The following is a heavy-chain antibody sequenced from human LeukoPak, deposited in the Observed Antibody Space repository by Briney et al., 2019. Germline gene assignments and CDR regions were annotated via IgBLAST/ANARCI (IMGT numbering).Heavy chain of an antibody. Sequence: SETLSLTCTVSGGSISSHYWSWIRQPPGKGLEWIGYIYYSGSTSYNPSLKSRVTISVDTSKNQFSLKLSSVTAADTAVYYCARAPRSGYPYYYMGVWGKGTTVTVSS. CDR1: GGSISSHY. CDR3: ARAPRSGYPYYYMGV. V-gene: IGHV4-59*11. D-gene: IGHD3-22*01. J-gene: IGHJ6*03. CDR2: IYYSGST.